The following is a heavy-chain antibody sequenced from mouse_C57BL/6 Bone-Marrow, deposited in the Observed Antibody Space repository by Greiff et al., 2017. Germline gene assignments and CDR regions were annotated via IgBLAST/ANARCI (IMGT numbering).Heavy chain of an antibody. J-gene: IGHJ2*01. CDR2: IDPENGDT. D-gene: IGHD2-5*01. Sequence: VQLQQSGAELVRPGASVKLSCTASGFNIKDDYMHWVKQRPEQGLEWIGWIDPENGDTEYASKFQGKATITADTSSNTAYLQLSSLTSEDTSVYYFTTGYYSNYVLFDYWGQGTTLTVSS. V-gene: IGHV14-4*01. CDR1: GFNIKDDY. CDR3: TTGYYSNYVLFDY.